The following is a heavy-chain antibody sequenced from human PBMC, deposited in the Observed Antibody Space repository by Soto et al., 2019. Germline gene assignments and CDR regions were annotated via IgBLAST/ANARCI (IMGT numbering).Heavy chain of an antibody. CDR1: VGSISSDY. J-gene: IGHJ3*02. CDR3: ARVSLGYCTNGVCPDAFDI. D-gene: IGHD2-8*01. CDR2: IYYSGST. Sequence: PSETLSLTCTVSVGSISSDYWRWIRQPPGKGLEWIGYIYYSGSTNYNPSLKSRVTISVDTSKNQFSLKLSSVTAADTAVYYCARVSLGYCTNGVCPDAFDIGGQGTMVTVSS. V-gene: IGHV4-59*01.